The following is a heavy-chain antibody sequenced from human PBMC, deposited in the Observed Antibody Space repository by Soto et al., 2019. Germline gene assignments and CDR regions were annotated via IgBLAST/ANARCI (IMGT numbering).Heavy chain of an antibody. CDR2: ISSSGSTI. V-gene: IGHV3-11*01. J-gene: IGHJ4*02. Sequence: QVQLVESGGDLVKPGGSLRLSCAASGFTFSDYYMSWIRQAPGKGLEWVSYISSSGSTIYYSDSVRGRFTTSRDNAKNSLYLQMNSLRVEDTAVYYCATRRGGYCSGGTCTYFDYWGQGTLVTVSS. CDR1: GFTFSDYY. D-gene: IGHD2-15*01. CDR3: ATRRGGYCSGGTCTYFDY.